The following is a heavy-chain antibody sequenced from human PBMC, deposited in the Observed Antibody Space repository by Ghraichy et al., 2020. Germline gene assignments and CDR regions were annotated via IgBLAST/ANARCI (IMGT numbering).Heavy chain of an antibody. CDR3: ARRRQTWSAAEGDAFDI. CDR2: INPTGTT. CDR1: GGSFSGNY. J-gene: IGHJ3*02. D-gene: IGHD5-18*01. V-gene: IGHV4-34*01. Sequence: SETLSLTCAVYGGSFSGNYWSWIRQPPGKGLKWIGEINPTGTTNNNPSLKSRLTLLVDPSKNQFSLQLKSVTAADTAVYYCARRRQTWSAAEGDAFDIWGHGTMVTVSS.